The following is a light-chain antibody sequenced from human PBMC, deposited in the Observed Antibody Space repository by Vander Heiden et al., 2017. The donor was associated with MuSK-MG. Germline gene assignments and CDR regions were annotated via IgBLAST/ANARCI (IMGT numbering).Light chain of an antibody. V-gene: IGKV3-11*01. CDR2: DAS. Sequence: EIVLTQSPATLSLSPGQRATLSCRASQSISISLAWYQQKPGQAPRLLIFDASNRATGTPARFSGSGSGTDFTLTISSLEPEDFAVYYCQHRSSWPRTFGGGTKVEIK. CDR3: QHRSSWPRT. J-gene: IGKJ4*01. CDR1: QSISIS.